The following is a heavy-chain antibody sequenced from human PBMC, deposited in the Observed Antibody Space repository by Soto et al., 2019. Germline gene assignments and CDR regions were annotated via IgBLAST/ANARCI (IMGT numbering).Heavy chain of an antibody. CDR2: ISAGGGNT. D-gene: IGHD2-2*01. Sequence: EVQLLESGGGLVQPGGSLRLSCAVSGFSFSTYAMSWVRQAPGKGLEWVSGISAGGGNTYYADSVRGRFTISRDNSKDTVYLQITSPRAEDTAFYYCAKHAEYQLVSWFDPWGQGTLVTVSS. V-gene: IGHV3-23*01. J-gene: IGHJ5*02. CDR3: AKHAEYQLVSWFDP. CDR1: GFSFSTYA.